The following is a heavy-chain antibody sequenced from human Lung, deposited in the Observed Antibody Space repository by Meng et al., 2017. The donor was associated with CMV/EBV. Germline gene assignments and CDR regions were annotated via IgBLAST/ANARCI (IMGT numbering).Heavy chain of an antibody. CDR3: AAIAYCGGDCYSHGADYFDY. J-gene: IGHJ4*02. V-gene: IGHV4-34*01. Sequence: QVQLQQWGAGLLKPSEXPPHTCAVYVGSFSGYYWSWIRQPPGKGLEWIGEINHSGSTNYNPSLKSRVTISVDTSKNQFSLKLSSVTAADTAVYYCAAIAYCGGDCYSHGADYFDYWGQGTLVTVSS. CDR1: VGSFSGYY. D-gene: IGHD2-21*02. CDR2: INHSGST.